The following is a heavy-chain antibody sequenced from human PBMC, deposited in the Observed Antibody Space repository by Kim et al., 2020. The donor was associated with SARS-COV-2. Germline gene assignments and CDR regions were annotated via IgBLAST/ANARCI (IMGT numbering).Heavy chain of an antibody. CDR1: GGTFSSYA. D-gene: IGHD2-21*02. Sequence: SVKVSCKASGGTFSSYAISWVRQAPGQGLEWMGGIIPIFGTANYAQKFQGRVTITADESTSTAYMELSSLRSEDTAVYYCAGDIGGDCLQCPSYYFDYWGQGTLVTVSS. J-gene: IGHJ4*02. CDR2: IIPIFGTA. CDR3: AGDIGGDCLQCPSYYFDY. V-gene: IGHV1-69*13.